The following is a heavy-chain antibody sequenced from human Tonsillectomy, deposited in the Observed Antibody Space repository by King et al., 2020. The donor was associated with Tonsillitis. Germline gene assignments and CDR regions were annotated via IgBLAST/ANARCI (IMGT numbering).Heavy chain of an antibody. J-gene: IGHJ4*02. CDR3: VRVPYYSDTSGYPHGDFGY. D-gene: IGHD3-22*01. CDR1: GYSFKNGYL. CDR2: IYQSGST. Sequence: QLQESGPGLVKPSETLSLTCTVSGYSFKNGYLWGWIRQPPGKGLEWIGNIYQSGSTDYNPSLKTRVTISVDTSKNQYSLRLRSVTGADTAVYYCVRVPYYSDTSGYPHGDFGYWGQGTLVPVSS. V-gene: IGHV4-38-2*02.